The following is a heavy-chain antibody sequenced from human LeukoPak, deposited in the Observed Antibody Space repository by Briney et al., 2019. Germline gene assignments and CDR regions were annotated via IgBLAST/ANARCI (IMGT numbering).Heavy chain of an antibody. CDR2: IKQDGSEK. V-gene: IGHV3-7*01. Sequence: PGGSLRLSCAASGFTFSSYWMSWVRQAPGKGLEWVANIKQDGSEKYYVDSVKGRFTISRDNAKNSLYLQMNSLRAEDTAVYYCAKSNSGTYGAIDYWGQGTLVTVSS. J-gene: IGHJ4*02. CDR3: AKSNSGTYGAIDY. CDR1: GFTFSSYW. D-gene: IGHD1-26*01.